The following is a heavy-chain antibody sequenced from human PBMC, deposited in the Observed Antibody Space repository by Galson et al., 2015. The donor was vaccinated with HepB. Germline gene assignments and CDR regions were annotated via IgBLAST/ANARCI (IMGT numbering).Heavy chain of an antibody. V-gene: IGHV3-23*01. J-gene: IGHJ3*02. Sequence: SLRLSCAASGFTFSSYAMSWVRQAPGKGLEWVSAISGSGGSTYYADSVKGRFTISRDNSKNTLYLQMNSLRAEGTAVYYCAKDLEVFDYLDAFDIWGQGTMVTVSS. CDR1: GFTFSSYA. CDR3: AKDLEVFDYLDAFDI. D-gene: IGHD4-11*01. CDR2: ISGSGGST.